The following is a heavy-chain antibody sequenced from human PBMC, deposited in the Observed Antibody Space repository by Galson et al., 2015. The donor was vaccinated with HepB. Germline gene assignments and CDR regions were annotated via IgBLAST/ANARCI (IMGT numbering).Heavy chain of an antibody. CDR3: ARAGLYRFDY. J-gene: IGHJ4*02. D-gene: IGHD3-3*01. CDR2: ITSGSDYV. CDR1: GFTFISYS. V-gene: IGHV3-21*01. Sequence: SLRLSCAASGFTFISYSMNWVRQAPGKGLEWVSSITSGSDYVYYADTVKGLFTISRGNAKNTLYLQMNSLRAEDTAVYYCARAGLYRFDYWGQGIVVTVSS.